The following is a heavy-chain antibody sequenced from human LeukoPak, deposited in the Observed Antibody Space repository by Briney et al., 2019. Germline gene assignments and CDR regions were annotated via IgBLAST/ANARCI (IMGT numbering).Heavy chain of an antibody. CDR1: GFTFSSYG. CDR2: ISYDGSNK. CDR3: AKGEYSSGYKGPGY. D-gene: IGHD6-19*01. V-gene: IGHV3-30*18. Sequence: GGSLRLSCAASGFTFSSYGMHWVRQAPGKGLEWVAVISYDGSNKYYADSVKGRFTISRDNSKNTLYLQMNSLRAEDTAVYYCAKGEYSSGYKGPGYWGQGTLVTVSS. J-gene: IGHJ4*02.